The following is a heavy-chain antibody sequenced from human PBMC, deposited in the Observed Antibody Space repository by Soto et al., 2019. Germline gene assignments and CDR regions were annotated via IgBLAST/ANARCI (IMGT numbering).Heavy chain of an antibody. CDR2: IYYSGST. D-gene: IGHD3-10*01. CDR3: ARGNGGAAFDI. J-gene: IGHJ3*02. CDR1: GGSISSYY. V-gene: IGHV4-59*01. Sequence: SETLSLTCTVSGGSISSYYWSWIRQPPGKGLEWIGYIYYSGSTNYNPSLKRRVTISVDTSKNQFYLKLSSVTAADTAVYFCARGNGGAAFDIWGQGTMVTVSS.